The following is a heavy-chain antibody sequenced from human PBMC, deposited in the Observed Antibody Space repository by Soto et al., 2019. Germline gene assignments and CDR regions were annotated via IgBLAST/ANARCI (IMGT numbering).Heavy chain of an antibody. D-gene: IGHD4-17*01. CDR1: GYTFTSYG. V-gene: IGHV1-18*01. CDR3: ARVEAPDDYGDYGWFDP. Sequence: GASVKVSCKASGYTFTSYGISWVRQAPGQGLEWMGWISAYNGNTNYAQKLQGRVTMTTDTSTSTAYMELRSLRSDDTAVYYCARVEAPDDYGDYGWFDPRGQATRVTVAS. CDR2: ISAYNGNT. J-gene: IGHJ5*02.